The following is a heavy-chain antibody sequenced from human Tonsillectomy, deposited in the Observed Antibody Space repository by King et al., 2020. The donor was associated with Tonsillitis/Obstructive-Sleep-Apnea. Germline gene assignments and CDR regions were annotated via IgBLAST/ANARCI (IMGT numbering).Heavy chain of an antibody. CDR1: GFTFRSYW. Sequence: VQLVESGGGLVQPEGSLRLSCAASGFTFRSYWMHWVRQAPGKGLVWVSCTNSDGSTTYYADSVKGRFTISRDNAKNTLYLQMNSLRAGDTAVYYCARGTGNSYGSLGYWGQGTLVTVSS. D-gene: IGHD5-18*01. V-gene: IGHV3-74*01. CDR3: ARGTGNSYGSLGY. CDR2: TNSDGSTT. J-gene: IGHJ4*02.